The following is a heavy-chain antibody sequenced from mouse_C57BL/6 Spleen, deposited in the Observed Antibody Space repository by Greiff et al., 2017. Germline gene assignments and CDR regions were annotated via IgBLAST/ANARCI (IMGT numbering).Heavy chain of an antibody. CDR2: ISDGGSYT. Sequence: DVQLVESGGGLVKPGGSLKLSCAASGFTFSSYAMSWVRQTPEKRLEWVATISDGGSYTYYPDNVKGRFTISRDNAKNNLYLQMSHLKSEDTAMYCCAREYYYGSSWNAMDYWGQGTSVTVSS. V-gene: IGHV5-4*01. CDR3: AREYYYGSSWNAMDY. J-gene: IGHJ4*01. D-gene: IGHD1-1*01. CDR1: GFTFSSYA.